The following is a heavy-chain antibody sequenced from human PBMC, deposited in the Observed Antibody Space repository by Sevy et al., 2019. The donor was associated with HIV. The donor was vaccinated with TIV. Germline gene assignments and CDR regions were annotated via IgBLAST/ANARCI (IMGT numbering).Heavy chain of an antibody. CDR2: IYHSGST. J-gene: IGHJ6*02. Sequence: SETLSLTCTVSGYSISSGYYWGWIRQPPGKGLEWIGSIYHSGSTYYNPSLKSRVTISVDTSKNQFSLKLSSVTAADTAVYYCARDGRFVAVAVDDPSNGGMDVRGQGTTVTVSS. CDR3: ARDGRFVAVAVDDPSNGGMDV. CDR1: GYSISSGYY. V-gene: IGHV4-38-2*02. D-gene: IGHD6-19*01.